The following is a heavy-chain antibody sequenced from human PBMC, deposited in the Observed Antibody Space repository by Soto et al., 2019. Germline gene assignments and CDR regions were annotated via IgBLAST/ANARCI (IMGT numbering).Heavy chain of an antibody. CDR1: GFAFANYA. D-gene: IGHD1-1*01. CDR3: AKERLGRGADY. V-gene: IGHV3-23*01. Sequence: QPGGSLRLSCAASGFAFANYAMTWVRQAPGKGLEWVSTIGGGGGSTYYADPVKGRFTISRDNSKNTVYLQMNSLRAEDTAVYFCAKERLGRGADYWGQGTRVTVSS. CDR2: IGGGGGST. J-gene: IGHJ4*02.